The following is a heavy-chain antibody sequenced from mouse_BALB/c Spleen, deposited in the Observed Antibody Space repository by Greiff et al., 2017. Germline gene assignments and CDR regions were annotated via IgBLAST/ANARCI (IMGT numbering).Heavy chain of an antibody. J-gene: IGHJ3*01. CDR1: GYTFTDYE. CDR3: TRYGNRFAY. Sequence: QVQLQQSGAELVRPGASVTLSCKASGYTFTDYEMHWVKQTPVHGLEWIGAIDPETGGTAYNQKFKGKATLTADKSSSTAYMELRSLTSEDSAVYYCTRYGNRFAYWGQGTLVTVSA. V-gene: IGHV1-15*01. CDR2: IDPETGGT. D-gene: IGHD2-1*01.